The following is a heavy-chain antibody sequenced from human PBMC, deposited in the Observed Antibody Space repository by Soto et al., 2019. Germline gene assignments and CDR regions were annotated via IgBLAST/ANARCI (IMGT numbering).Heavy chain of an antibody. CDR3: AKGLVGYVFGVQDYYFGMDV. D-gene: IGHD1-26*01. J-gene: IGHJ6*02. V-gene: IGHV3-30*18. CDR1: GFKFSTYG. Sequence: QVQLVESGGGVVQPGRSLRLSCGASGFKFSTYGMHWVRQAPGKGLEWVAGISYDGNNKDYADSVKGRFTISRDNSKNTSYLQMNSLRAEDTAVYYCAKGLVGYVFGVQDYYFGMDVWGQGTTVAVSS. CDR2: ISYDGNNK.